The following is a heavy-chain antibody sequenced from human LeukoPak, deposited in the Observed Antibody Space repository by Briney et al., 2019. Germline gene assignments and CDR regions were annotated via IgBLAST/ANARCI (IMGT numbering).Heavy chain of an antibody. CDR3: ARRGDDSSGYYSLDS. D-gene: IGHD3-22*01. CDR1: GYTFTSYW. CDR2: IYPRDSIT. V-gene: IGHV5-51*01. Sequence: GESLKISCKGSGYTFTSYWIGWVRQMPGKGLEWMGIIYPRDSITRYSPSFQGQVTISADKSISTAYLQWSSLKASDTAMYYCARRGDDSSGYYSLDSWGQETPVTVSS. J-gene: IGHJ4*02.